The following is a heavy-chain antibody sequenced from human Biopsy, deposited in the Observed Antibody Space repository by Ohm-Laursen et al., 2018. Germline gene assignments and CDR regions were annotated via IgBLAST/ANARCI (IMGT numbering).Heavy chain of an antibody. D-gene: IGHD6-13*01. J-gene: IGHJ4*02. CDR1: DFPLSSGAFY. CDR2: IYYSGTT. V-gene: IGHV4-31*03. Sequence: TLSLTCLVSDFPLSSGAFYWSWTRQRPGKGLEWIGYIYYSGTTSFNPSLKSRVTMSVDTSANHFSLKLNSVTAADTALYYCARSPASTWTGYFESWGQGSLVTVSS. CDR3: ARSPASTWTGYFES.